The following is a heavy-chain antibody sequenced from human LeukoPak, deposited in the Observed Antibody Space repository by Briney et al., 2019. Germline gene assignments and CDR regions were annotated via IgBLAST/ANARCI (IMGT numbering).Heavy chain of an antibody. Sequence: GGSLRLSCAASGFTFSSYWMNWARQAPGKGLEWVASINHNGNVNYYVDSVKGRFTISRDNAKDTLYLQMNSLRVEDTAVYYCARVADGDKYGGRDYWGQGALVIVSS. CDR1: GFTFSSYW. CDR3: ARVADGDKYGGRDY. J-gene: IGHJ4*02. CDR2: INHNGNVN. D-gene: IGHD5-24*01. V-gene: IGHV3-7*01.